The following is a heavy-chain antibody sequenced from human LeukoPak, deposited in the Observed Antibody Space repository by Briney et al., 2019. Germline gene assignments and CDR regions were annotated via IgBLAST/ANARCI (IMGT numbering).Heavy chain of an antibody. D-gene: IGHD4-17*01. CDR1: WYTLTSLG. V-gene: IGHV1-18*01. J-gene: IGHJ4*02. CDR2: ISVYNGNT. CDR3: ARGNDYGDSYYFDY. Sequence: ASVKVPWKGFWYTLTSLGISRVRPAPGKGVEGIGWISVYNGNTNYAQKLQGRVTMTTDTSTSTAYMELRSLRSDDTAVYYCARGNDYGDSYYFDYWGQGTLVTVSS.